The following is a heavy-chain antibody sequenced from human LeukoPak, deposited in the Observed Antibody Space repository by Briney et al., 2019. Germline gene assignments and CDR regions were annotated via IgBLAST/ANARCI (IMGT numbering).Heavy chain of an antibody. D-gene: IGHD3-10*02. J-gene: IGHJ6*04. V-gene: IGHV3-48*03. CDR3: AELGITMIGGV. CDR1: GFTFSSYE. Sequence: PGGSLRLSCAASGFTFSSYEMNWVRQAPGQGLEWVSYISSSGSTIYYADSVKGRFTISRDNAKNSLYPQMNSLRAEDTAVYYCAELGITMIGGVWGKGATVTISS. CDR2: ISSSGSTI.